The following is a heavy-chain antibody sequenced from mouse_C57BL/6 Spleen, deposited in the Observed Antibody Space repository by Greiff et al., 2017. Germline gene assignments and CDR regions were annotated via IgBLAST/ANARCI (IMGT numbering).Heavy chain of an antibody. CDR1: GYAFTNYL. J-gene: IGHJ4*01. V-gene: IGHV1-54*01. Sequence: QVQLQQSGAELVRPGTSVKVSCKASGYAFTNYLIEWVKQRPGQGLEWIGVINPGSGGTNYNEKFKGKATLTADKSSSTAYRQLSRLTSEDSAVYFCARGGSYAMDYWGQGTSVTVSS. CDR3: ARGGSYAMDY. CDR2: INPGSGGT.